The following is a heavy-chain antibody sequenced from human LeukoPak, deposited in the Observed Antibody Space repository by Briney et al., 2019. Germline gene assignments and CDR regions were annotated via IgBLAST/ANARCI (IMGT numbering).Heavy chain of an antibody. V-gene: IGHV1-2*02. CDR1: GYTFTGYY. J-gene: IGHJ6*03. CDR3: AREVPAAIGADYYYMDV. CDR2: INPNSGGT. D-gene: IGHD2-2*02. Sequence: ASVKVSCKASGYTFTGYYMHWVRQDPGQGLEWMGWINPNSGGTNYAQKFQGRVTMTRDTSISTAYMELSRLRSDDTAVYYCAREVPAAIGADYYYMDVWGKGTTVTVSS.